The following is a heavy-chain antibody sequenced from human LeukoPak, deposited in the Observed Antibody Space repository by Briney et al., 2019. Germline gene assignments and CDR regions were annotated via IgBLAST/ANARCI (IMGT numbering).Heavy chain of an antibody. CDR3: ASTYCTNGVCYGGDYFDY. CDR1: GGTFSSYA. V-gene: IGHV1-69*04. CDR2: IIPILGIA. Sequence: ASVKVSCKASGGTFSSYAISWVRQAPGQGLEWMGRIIPILGIANYAQKFQGRVTITADKSTSTAYMELSSLRSEDTAVYYCASTYCTNGVCYGGDYFDYWGQGTLVTVSS. D-gene: IGHD2-8*01. J-gene: IGHJ4*02.